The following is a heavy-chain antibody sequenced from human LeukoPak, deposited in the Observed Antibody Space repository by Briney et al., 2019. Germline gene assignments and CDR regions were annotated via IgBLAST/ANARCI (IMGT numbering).Heavy chain of an antibody. CDR2: IYYSGST. D-gene: IGHD6-19*01. J-gene: IGHJ6*02. Sequence: GSLRLSCAASGFTFSSYAMSWIRQPPGKGLEWIGYIYYSGSTNYNPSLKSRVTISVDTSKNQFSLKLSSVTAADTAVYYCARLRIAVAGTDGMDVWGQGTTVTVSS. V-gene: IGHV4-59*08. CDR3: ARLRIAVAGTDGMDV. CDR1: GFTFSSYA.